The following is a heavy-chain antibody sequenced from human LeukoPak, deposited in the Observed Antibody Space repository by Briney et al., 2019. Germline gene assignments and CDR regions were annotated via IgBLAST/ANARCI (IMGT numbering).Heavy chain of an antibody. J-gene: IGHJ4*02. V-gene: IGHV3-20*04. CDR3: AGGDRNGWYFDY. CDR2: INWNGGST. Sequence: PGGSLRLSCAASGFRFDDHGMSWVLQAPGKGLEWVSGINWNGGSTGYADSVKGRFTISRDNAKNSLYLQMNSLRAEDTALYYCAGGDRNGWYFDYWGQGILVTVSS. CDR1: GFRFDDHG. D-gene: IGHD6-19*01.